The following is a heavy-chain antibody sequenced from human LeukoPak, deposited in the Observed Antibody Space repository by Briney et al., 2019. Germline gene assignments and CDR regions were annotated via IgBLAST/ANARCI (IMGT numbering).Heavy chain of an antibody. J-gene: IGHJ6*02. D-gene: IGHD2-21*02. Sequence: TGGSLRLSCAGSGFTFSSYEMSWVRQAPGKGLQWVSYLSRSGNTIYYADSVKGRFTISRDNAGNSLFLQMNSLSAEDTAVYYCARRLPTYGMDVWGQGTTVTVSS. CDR2: LSRSGNTI. V-gene: IGHV3-48*03. CDR1: GFTFSSYE. CDR3: ARRLPTYGMDV.